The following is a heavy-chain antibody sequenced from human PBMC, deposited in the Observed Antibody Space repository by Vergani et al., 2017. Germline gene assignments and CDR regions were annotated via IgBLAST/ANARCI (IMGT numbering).Heavy chain of an antibody. CDR2: INPNSGGT. CDR1: GYTFTGYY. D-gene: IGHD6-13*01. Sequence: QVQLVQSGAEVKKPGASVKVSCKASGYTFTGYYMHWVRQAPGQGLEWMGWINPNSGGTNYAQKFQGRVTMTRATSISTAYMGLSRLRSDDTAVYYCARAEAIAAAGKGGRNLYYYYYMDVWGKGTTVTVSS. V-gene: IGHV1-2*02. J-gene: IGHJ6*03. CDR3: ARAEAIAAAGKGGRNLYYYYYMDV.